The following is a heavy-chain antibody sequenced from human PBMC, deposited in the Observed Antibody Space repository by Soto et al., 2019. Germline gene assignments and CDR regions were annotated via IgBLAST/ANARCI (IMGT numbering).Heavy chain of an antibody. D-gene: IGHD3-16*01. Sequence: EVQLVESGGGVVQPGGSLRLSCAASGFTVSNYDMVWVRQAPGKGMEWVSFITSNTITINYVDAVKGRFTTSRDNAKNSLNLQMNSLRDEDTAVYYCARSLGGGHWDYWGPGTLVTVSS. CDR1: GFTVSNYD. CDR2: ITSNTITI. V-gene: IGHV3-48*02. CDR3: ARSLGGGHWDY. J-gene: IGHJ4*02.